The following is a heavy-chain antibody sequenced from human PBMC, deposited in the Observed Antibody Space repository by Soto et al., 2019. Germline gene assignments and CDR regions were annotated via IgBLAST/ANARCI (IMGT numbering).Heavy chain of an antibody. CDR1: NGSISGYY. CDR3: ARSVPPRWLQFGL. D-gene: IGHD5-12*01. V-gene: IGHV4-59*01. Sequence: LSLTFTVSNGSISGYYWSWIRQPPGNGLEWIGYVYYTGSTNYNPSLKSRVAISVDTSKNHISLMLSSMTAADTAMYYCARSVPPRWLQFGLWGQGAMVTVSS. CDR2: VYYTGST. J-gene: IGHJ4*02.